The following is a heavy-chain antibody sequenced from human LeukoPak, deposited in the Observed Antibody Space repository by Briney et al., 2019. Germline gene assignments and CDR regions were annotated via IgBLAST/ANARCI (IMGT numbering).Heavy chain of an antibody. J-gene: IGHJ4*02. D-gene: IGHD5-24*01. Sequence: ASVKVSCKSSGYTYTAYAVRWVRQAPGQGLEWMGWITPSDGANYAQKFQGRVTMTRDTSMSTAYMDLNRLTSDDTAVYFCARDRYGDGFAHFDYWGQGTLVTVSS. CDR1: GYTYTAYA. V-gene: IGHV1-2*02. CDR2: ITPSDGA. CDR3: ARDRYGDGFAHFDY.